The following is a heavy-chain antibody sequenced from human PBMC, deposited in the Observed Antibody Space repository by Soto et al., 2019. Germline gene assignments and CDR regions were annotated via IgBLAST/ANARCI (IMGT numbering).Heavy chain of an antibody. V-gene: IGHV3-23*01. Sequence: GGSLRLSCAASGFTFSSYAMSWVRQAPGKGLEWVSAISGSGGSTYYADSVKGRFTISRDNSKNTLYLQMNSLRAEDTAVYYCAKDSEIGIDILTGYYLSWGQGTLVTVSS. J-gene: IGHJ5*02. D-gene: IGHD3-9*01. CDR3: AKDSEIGIDILTGYYLS. CDR1: GFTFSSYA. CDR2: ISGSGGST.